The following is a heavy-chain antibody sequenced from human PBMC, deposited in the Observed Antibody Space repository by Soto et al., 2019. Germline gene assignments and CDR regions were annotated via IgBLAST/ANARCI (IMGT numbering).Heavy chain of an antibody. CDR1: AGTFSSSA. J-gene: IGHJ3*02. D-gene: IGHD3-16*02. CDR3: ARDSREILRLGELSPTDAFAI. V-gene: IGHV1-69*13. Sequence: SVKVSGKTSAGTFSSSAISWVRHAPGQGLEWMGGIIPIFVSANYAHKFQRRVTISADVSTSTAYMELSSLRSEDTAVYYCARDSREILRLGELSPTDAFAIWGQGTMVT. CDR2: IIPIFVSA.